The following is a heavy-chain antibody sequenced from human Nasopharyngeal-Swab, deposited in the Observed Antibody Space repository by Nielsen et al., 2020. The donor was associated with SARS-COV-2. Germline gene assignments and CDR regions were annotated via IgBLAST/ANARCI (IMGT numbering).Heavy chain of an antibody. CDR1: GGSISSGGYS. Sequence: SETLSLTCAVSGGSISSGGYSWSWIRQPPGKGLEWIGYIYHSGSTYYNPSLKSRVTISVDTSKNQFSLNLSSVTAADTAVYYCARWGYTYGPFDYWGQGTLVTVSS. J-gene: IGHJ4*02. CDR3: ARWGYTYGPFDY. CDR2: IYHSGST. V-gene: IGHV4-30-2*02. D-gene: IGHD5-18*01.